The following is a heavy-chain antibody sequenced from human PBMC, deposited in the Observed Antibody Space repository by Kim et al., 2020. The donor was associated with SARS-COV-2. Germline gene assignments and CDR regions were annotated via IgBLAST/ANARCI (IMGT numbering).Heavy chain of an antibody. CDR2: INPNSGGT. Sequence: ASVKVSCKASGYTFTGYYMHWVRQAPGQGLEWMGWINPNSGGTNYAQKFQGRVTMTRDTSISTAYMELSRLRSDDTAVYYCASLPLPYSSSWYYFDYWGQGTLVTVSS. CDR3: ASLPLPYSSSWYYFDY. V-gene: IGHV1-2*02. D-gene: IGHD6-13*01. J-gene: IGHJ4*02. CDR1: GYTFTGYY.